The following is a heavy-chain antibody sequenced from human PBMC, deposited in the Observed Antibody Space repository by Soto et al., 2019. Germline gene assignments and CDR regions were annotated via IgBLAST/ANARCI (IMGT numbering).Heavy chain of an antibody. CDR2: IYYSGST. J-gene: IGHJ4*02. D-gene: IGHD6-13*01. CDR1: GVSISSSSYY. V-gene: IGHV4-39*01. CDR3: ASHQSPSAPWAAACPATYFDY. Sequence: PSETLSLTCTVSGVSISSSSYYWGWIRQPPGKGLEWIRSIYYSGSTYYNPSLKSRVTISVDTSKNQFSLKLSSVTAADTAVYYCASHQSPSAPWAAACPATYFDYWGQGTLVTVSS.